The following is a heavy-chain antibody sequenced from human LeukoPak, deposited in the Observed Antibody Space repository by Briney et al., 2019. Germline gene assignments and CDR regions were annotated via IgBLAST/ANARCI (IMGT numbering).Heavy chain of an antibody. J-gene: IGHJ3*02. CDR2: IYPGDSDT. CDR1: GYSFTSYW. Sequence: GESLKISCKGSGYSFTSYWTGWVRQVPGKGLEWMGTIYPGDSDTRYSPSFQGQVTISADKSISTAYLQWSSLKASDTAMYYCARPRVTLNDAFDIWGQGTMVTVSS. D-gene: IGHD2-21*02. V-gene: IGHV5-51*01. CDR3: ARPRVTLNDAFDI.